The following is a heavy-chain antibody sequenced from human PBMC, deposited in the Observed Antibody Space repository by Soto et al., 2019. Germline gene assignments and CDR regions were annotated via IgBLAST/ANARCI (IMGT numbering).Heavy chain of an antibody. CDR1: GYTFTSYG. CDR3: ASPQAIAPGRYYGMDV. V-gene: IGHV1-18*01. D-gene: IGHD3-22*01. Sequence: ASVKVSCKASGYTFTSYGISWLRQAPGQGLEWMGWISAYNGNTNYAQKLQGRVTMTTDTSTSTAYMELRSLRSDDTAVYYCASPQAIAPGRYYGMDVWGQGTTVTVSS. CDR2: ISAYNGNT. J-gene: IGHJ6*02.